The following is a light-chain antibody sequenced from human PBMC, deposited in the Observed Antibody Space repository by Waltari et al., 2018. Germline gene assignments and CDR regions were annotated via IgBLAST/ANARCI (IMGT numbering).Light chain of an antibody. Sequence: EIVLTQSPDTLSLSPGVRATLSCRASQSIGRYLVWYQQKPGQAPRLLIYGASTRASGIPDRFSGSGSGTDFSLTISRLEPEDFAVYHCQKHDRLPATFGQGTKVEIK. J-gene: IGKJ1*01. CDR1: QSIGRY. CDR2: GAS. CDR3: QKHDRLPAT. V-gene: IGKV3-20*01.